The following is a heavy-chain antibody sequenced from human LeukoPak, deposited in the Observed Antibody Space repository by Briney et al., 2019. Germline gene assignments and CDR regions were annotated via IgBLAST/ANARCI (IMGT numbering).Heavy chain of an antibody. Sequence: SGPTLVKPTQTLTLTCTFSGFSLSTSGVGVGWIRQPPRKALECLALTYWDDDKRYSPSLKSRLTITKDTSENPVVLTMNNMDLGDTATYYCAHWGYSYGTFDYWGQGTLVTVSS. CDR3: AHWGYSYGTFDY. CDR2: TYWDDDK. V-gene: IGHV2-5*02. J-gene: IGHJ4*02. CDR1: GFSLSTSGVG. D-gene: IGHD5-18*01.